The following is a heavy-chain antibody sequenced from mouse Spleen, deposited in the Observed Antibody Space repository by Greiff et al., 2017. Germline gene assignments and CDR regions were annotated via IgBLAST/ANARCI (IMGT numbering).Heavy chain of an antibody. Sequence: QVQLQQSGAELVKPGASVKLSCKASGYTFTSYWMHWVKQRPGQGLEWIGMIHPNSGSTNYNEKFKSKATLTVDKSSSTAYMQLSSLTSEDSAVYYCARGGYGNYVFDYWGQGTTLTVSS. D-gene: IGHD2-10*02. CDR3: ARGGYGNYVFDY. CDR1: GYTFTSYW. V-gene: IGHV1-64*01. CDR2: IHPNSGST. J-gene: IGHJ2*01.